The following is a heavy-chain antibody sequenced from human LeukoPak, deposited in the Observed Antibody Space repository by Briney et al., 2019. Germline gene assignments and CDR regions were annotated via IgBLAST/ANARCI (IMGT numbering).Heavy chain of an antibody. V-gene: IGHV3-30*02. CDR2: IRYDGSNK. D-gene: IGHD2-2*01. J-gene: IGHJ4*02. Sequence: GGSLRLSCAASGFTFSSYGMHWVRQAPGKGLEWVAVIRYDGSNKYYADSVKGRFTISRDNSKNTLYLQMNSLRAEDTAVYYCAKDHCSSTSCYPDYWGQGTLVTVSS. CDR1: GFTFSSYG. CDR3: AKDHCSSTSCYPDY.